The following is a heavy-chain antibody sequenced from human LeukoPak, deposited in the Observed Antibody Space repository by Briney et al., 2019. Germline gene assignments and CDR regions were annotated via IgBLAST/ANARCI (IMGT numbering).Heavy chain of an antibody. D-gene: IGHD3-22*01. CDR1: GFTFSNYA. CDR3: ARDRETVVVITYYFDY. V-gene: IGHV3-30-3*01. CDR2: ISYDGSNK. Sequence: GGSLRLSCGASGFTFSNYAMSWVRQAPGKGLEWVAVISYDGSNKYYAGSVKGRFTISRDNSKNTLYLQMNSLRAEDTAVYHCARDRETVVVITYYFDYWGQGSLVTVSS. J-gene: IGHJ4*02.